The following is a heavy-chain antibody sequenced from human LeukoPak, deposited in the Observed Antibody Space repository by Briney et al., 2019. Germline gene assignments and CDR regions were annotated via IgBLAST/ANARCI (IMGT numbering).Heavy chain of an antibody. Sequence: PGGSLRLSCAASGFTFSSYSMNWVRQAPGKGLEWVSYISSSSSTIYYADSVKGRFTISRDSAKNSLYLQMNSLRAEDTAVYYCARLKWGPDYSRYFDYWGQGTLVTVSS. V-gene: IGHV3-48*01. CDR1: GFTFSSYS. CDR2: ISSSSSTI. D-gene: IGHD4-11*01. CDR3: ARLKWGPDYSRYFDY. J-gene: IGHJ4*02.